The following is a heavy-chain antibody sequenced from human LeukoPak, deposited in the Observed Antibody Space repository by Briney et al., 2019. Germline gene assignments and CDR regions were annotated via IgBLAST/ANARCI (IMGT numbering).Heavy chain of an antibody. CDR3: ARAGRDFWSGSTYYFDY. CDR2: MNPNSGNT. Sequence: ASVKVSCKASGYTFTSYDINWVRQATGQGLEWMGWMNPNSGNTGYAQKFQGRVTMTTDTSTSTAYMELRSLRSDDTAVYYCARAGRDFWSGSTYYFDYWGQGTLVTVSS. J-gene: IGHJ4*02. V-gene: IGHV1-8*02. D-gene: IGHD3-3*01. CDR1: GYTFTSYD.